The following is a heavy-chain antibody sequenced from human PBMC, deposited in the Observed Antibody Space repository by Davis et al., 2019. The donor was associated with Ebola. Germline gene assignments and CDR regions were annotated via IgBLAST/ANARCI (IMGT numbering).Heavy chain of an antibody. J-gene: IGHJ5*02. CDR1: GGSVSSGSYY. CDR2: IYYTGST. V-gene: IGHV4-39*01. D-gene: IGHD4/OR15-4a*01. Sequence: PSETLSLTCTVSGGSVSSGSYYWSWIRQPPGKGLEWIGSIYYTGSTYYNPSLKSRVTISVDTSKNQFSLKVSSVTAADTAVYYCARRYCGDNSCNWFDPWGQGSLVTVSS. CDR3: ARRYCGDNSCNWFDP.